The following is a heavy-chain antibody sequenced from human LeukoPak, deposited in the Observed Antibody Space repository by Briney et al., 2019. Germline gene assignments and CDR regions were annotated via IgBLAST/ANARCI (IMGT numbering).Heavy chain of an antibody. D-gene: IGHD6-19*01. Sequence: GGSLRLSCAASGYTFSSYHMSWVRRSPGKGLECLSAIRGSGGSPYNADSGKGRLTISRDNSKNTLYLQMNSLRAEDTAVYYCAKDLGIAVADHNFDYWGQGTLVSVSS. CDR2: IRGSGGSP. CDR1: GYTFSSYH. V-gene: IGHV3-23*01. CDR3: AKDLGIAVADHNFDY. J-gene: IGHJ4*02.